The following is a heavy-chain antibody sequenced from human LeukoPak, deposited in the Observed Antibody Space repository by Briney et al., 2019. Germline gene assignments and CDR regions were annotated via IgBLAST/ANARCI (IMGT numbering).Heavy chain of an antibody. D-gene: IGHD3-22*01. CDR3: ARVRYYYDSSGYYSTMYYFDY. CDR1: GYTFTSYD. J-gene: IGHJ4*02. Sequence: ASVKVSCKASGYTFTSYDINWVRQATGQGLEWTGGIIPIFGTANYAQKFQGRVTITADESTSTAYMELSSLRSEDTAVYYCARVRYYYDSSGYYSTMYYFDYWGQGTLVTVSS. V-gene: IGHV1-69*13. CDR2: IIPIFGTA.